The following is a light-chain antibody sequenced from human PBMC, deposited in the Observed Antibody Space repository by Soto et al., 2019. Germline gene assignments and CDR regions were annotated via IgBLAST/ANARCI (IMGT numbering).Light chain of an antibody. CDR2: AAS. CDR1: QSVSSSY. Sequence: EIVLTQSPGTLSLSPGERATLSCRASQSVSSSYLAWYQQKPGQAPRLLIYAASTRATGIPDRFSGGGSGTDFTLTISRLEPDDFELYYCQQYGSSPYTFGQGTKVEIK. J-gene: IGKJ2*01. V-gene: IGKV3-20*01. CDR3: QQYGSSPYT.